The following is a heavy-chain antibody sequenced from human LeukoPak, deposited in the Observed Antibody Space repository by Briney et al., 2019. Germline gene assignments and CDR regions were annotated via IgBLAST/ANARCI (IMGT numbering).Heavy chain of an antibody. CDR3: ARSKYYYYYMDV. V-gene: IGHV3-23*01. CDR2: ISGSGGST. J-gene: IGHJ6*03. CDR1: GFTFSSYA. Sequence: GGSLRLSCAASGFTFSSYAMSWVRQAPGKGLEWVSAISGSGGSTYYADSVKGRFTISRDNSKNTLYLQMNSLRAEDTAVYYCARSKYYYYYMDVWGKGTTVTVSS.